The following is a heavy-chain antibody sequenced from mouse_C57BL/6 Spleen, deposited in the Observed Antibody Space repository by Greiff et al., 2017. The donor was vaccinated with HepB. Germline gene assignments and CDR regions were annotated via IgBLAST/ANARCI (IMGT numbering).Heavy chain of an antibody. Sequence: VQLQQPGAELVKPGASVKLSCKASGYTFTSYWMQWVKQRPGQGLEWIGEIDPSDSYTNYNQKFKGKATLTVDTSSSTAYMQLSSLTSEDSAVYYCARRDYYGSSHGYFDYWGQGTTLTVSS. CDR3: ARRDYYGSSHGYFDY. CDR1: GYTFTSYW. J-gene: IGHJ2*01. D-gene: IGHD1-1*01. V-gene: IGHV1-50*01. CDR2: IDPSDSYT.